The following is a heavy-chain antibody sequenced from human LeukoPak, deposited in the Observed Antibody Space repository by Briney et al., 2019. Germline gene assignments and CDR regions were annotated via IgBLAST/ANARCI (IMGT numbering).Heavy chain of an antibody. CDR1: GYTFSGYY. D-gene: IGHD2-2*01. V-gene: IGHV1-2*02. Sequence: GASVKVSCKTSGYTFSGYYIHWVRQAPGQGLEWMGWINPKSGATNYAQKFQGRVTMTRDMSINTAYMELSRLRYDDTAVYYCVKSVTEPSDYWGQGTLVTVSS. CDR3: VKSVTEPSDY. J-gene: IGHJ4*02. CDR2: INPKSGAT.